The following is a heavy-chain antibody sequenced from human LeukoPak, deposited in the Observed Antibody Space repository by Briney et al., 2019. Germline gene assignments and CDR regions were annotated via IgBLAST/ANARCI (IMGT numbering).Heavy chain of an antibody. D-gene: IGHD1-26*01. CDR1: GYTYTDYY. J-gene: IGHJ4*02. CDR3: ARIRGGNNYHFDY. CDR2: INPNSGGT. Sequence: ASVTVSCKASGYTYTDYYMHWVRQAPGEGLEWMGWINPNSGGTNYAQKFQGRVTITRDTSTRTAYMELSRLRSDDTAVFYCARIRGGNNYHFDYWGQGTLVTVSS. V-gene: IGHV1-2*02.